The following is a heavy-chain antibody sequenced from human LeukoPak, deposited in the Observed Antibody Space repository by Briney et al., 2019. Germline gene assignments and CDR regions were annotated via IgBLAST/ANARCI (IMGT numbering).Heavy chain of an antibody. Sequence: SASVKVSCKASGYTFTGYYVHWVRQAPGQGLAWMGWMNPKSGGTNYAQKFEARATMNRDTSISTAYMVLSRLIFDDTAVYYCGRSPDILTGGKFDYWGQGTLVTVSS. V-gene: IGHV1-2*02. CDR1: GYTFTGYY. CDR2: MNPKSGGT. CDR3: GRSPDILTGGKFDY. D-gene: IGHD3-9*01. J-gene: IGHJ4*01.